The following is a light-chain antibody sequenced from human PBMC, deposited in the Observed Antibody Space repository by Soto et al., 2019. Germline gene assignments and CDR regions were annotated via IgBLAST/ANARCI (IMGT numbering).Light chain of an antibody. Sequence: IQMTQSPSTLSASVGDRVTITCRASQTISSWLAWYQQKPGKAPKLLIYKASTLESGVPSRFSGSGSGTDFTLTVTSLQPEDFATYYCQQYSYYATFGQGTKVEIK. CDR1: QTISSW. CDR2: KAS. CDR3: QQYSYYAT. V-gene: IGKV1-5*03. J-gene: IGKJ1*01.